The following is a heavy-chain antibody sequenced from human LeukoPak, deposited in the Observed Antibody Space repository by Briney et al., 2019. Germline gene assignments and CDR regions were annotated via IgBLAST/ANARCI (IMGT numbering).Heavy chain of an antibody. D-gene: IGHD2-8*01. CDR1: GYTFTTYE. J-gene: IGHJ6*03. Sequence: ASVKVSCKASGYTFTTYEIHWVRQATGQGLEWMGWMNPNSGNTGYAQKFQGRVTITRDTSISTAYMELSRLRSDDTAVYYCARDRNGVYYYYYMDVWGKGTTVTVSS. V-gene: IGHV1-8*03. CDR2: MNPNSGNT. CDR3: ARDRNGVYYYYYMDV.